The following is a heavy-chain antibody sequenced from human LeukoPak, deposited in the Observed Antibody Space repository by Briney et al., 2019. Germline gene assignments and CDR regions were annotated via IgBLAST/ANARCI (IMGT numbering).Heavy chain of an antibody. V-gene: IGHV3-7*01. CDR1: GFTFSSCW. CDR2: IKQDGSEK. Sequence: GGSLRLSCAASGFTFSSCWMSWVRQAPGKGLEWVANIKQDGSEKYYVDSVKGRFTISRDNAKNSLYLQMNSLRAEDTAVYYCGRPGTGYSSGWDQDFDYWGQGTLVTVSS. D-gene: IGHD6-19*01. J-gene: IGHJ4*02. CDR3: GRPGTGYSSGWDQDFDY.